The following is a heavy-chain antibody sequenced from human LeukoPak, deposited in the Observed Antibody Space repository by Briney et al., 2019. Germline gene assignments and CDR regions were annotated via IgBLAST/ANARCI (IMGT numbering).Heavy chain of an antibody. Sequence: GGSLRLSCAASGFTFSSYSMNWVRQAPGKGLEWVSYISSSSSTIYYADSVKGRFTISRDNAKNSLYLQMNSLRAEDTAVYYCAKESPPFYGSGRHIDYWGQGTLVTVSS. CDR3: AKESPPFYGSGRHIDY. CDR2: ISSSSSTI. J-gene: IGHJ4*02. V-gene: IGHV3-48*01. D-gene: IGHD3-10*01. CDR1: GFTFSSYS.